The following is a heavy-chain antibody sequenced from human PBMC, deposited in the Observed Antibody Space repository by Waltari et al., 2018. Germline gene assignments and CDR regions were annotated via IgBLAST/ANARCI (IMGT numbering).Heavy chain of an antibody. J-gene: IGHJ3*02. V-gene: IGHV1-69-2*01. CDR2: VDPEDGET. Sequence: VQLVQSGAEVKKPGSSVKVSCKASGYTFTDYYMHWVQQAPGKGLEWMGRVDPEDGETIYAEKFQGRVTITADTSTDTAYMELSSLRSEDTAVYYCATDRGSRRLRPDGGIWGQGTMVTVSS. D-gene: IGHD4-17*01. CDR1: GYTFTDYY. CDR3: ATDRGSRRLRPDGGI.